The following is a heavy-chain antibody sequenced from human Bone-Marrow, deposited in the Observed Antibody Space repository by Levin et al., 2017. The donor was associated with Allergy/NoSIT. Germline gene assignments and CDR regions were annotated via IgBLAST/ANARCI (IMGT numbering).Heavy chain of an antibody. D-gene: IGHD4-17*01. Sequence: GESLKISCAASGFTFSVSAMHWVRQTSGKGLEWVGRIRSKGKNNATSYAASVEGRFSIYRDDSKNMAYLEMNSLKVEDTAVYYCTLFPLFHGDYVDSWGQGTLVTVSS. CDR1: GFTFSVSA. V-gene: IGHV3-73*01. CDR2: IRSKGKNNAT. J-gene: IGHJ4*02. CDR3: TLFPLFHGDYVDS.